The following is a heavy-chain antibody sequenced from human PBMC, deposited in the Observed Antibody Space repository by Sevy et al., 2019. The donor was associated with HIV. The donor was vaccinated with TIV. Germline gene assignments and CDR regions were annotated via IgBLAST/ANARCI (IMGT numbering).Heavy chain of an antibody. V-gene: IGHV1-18*04. Sequence: ASVKASCKASGYTFTSYGISWVRQAPGQGLEWMGWISAYNGNTNYAQKLQGRVTMTTDTSTSTAYMELRSLRSDDTAVYYCARDLAVQDCSSTSCYDYGMDVWGQGTTVTVSS. J-gene: IGHJ6*02. CDR3: ARDLAVQDCSSTSCYDYGMDV. D-gene: IGHD2-2*01. CDR2: ISAYNGNT. CDR1: GYTFTSYG.